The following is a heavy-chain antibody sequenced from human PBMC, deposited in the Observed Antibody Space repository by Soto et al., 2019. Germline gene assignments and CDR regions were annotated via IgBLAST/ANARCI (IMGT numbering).Heavy chain of an antibody. D-gene: IGHD6-13*01. J-gene: IGHJ3*02. V-gene: IGHV1-18*01. CDR1: GYTFTSYG. CDR3: ARDGMGYMSSRRPFDI. CDR2: ISGYNGNT. Sequence: QVQLVQSGAEVKKPGASVKVSCKASGYTFTSYGISWVRQAPGQGLEWMGWISGYNGNTNYAQKLQGRLTMTTDTSTNTAYMELRSLRSDDTAVFYCARDGMGYMSSRRPFDIWGQGTLVTVSS.